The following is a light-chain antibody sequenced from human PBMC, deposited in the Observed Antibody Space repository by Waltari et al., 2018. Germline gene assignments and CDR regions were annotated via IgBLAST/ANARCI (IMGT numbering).Light chain of an antibody. Sequence: QSALTQPAAVSGSPGQSVTIPCTGASSEIARYDIVSWYQQHPGNAPKLVISDVSKRPSGVSDRFSGSKSGDTASLTISGLQFEDEADYYCCSYAGNYVWVFGGGTRLTVL. CDR3: CSYAGNYVWV. CDR1: SSEIARYDI. J-gene: IGLJ3*02. V-gene: IGLV2-23*02. CDR2: DVS.